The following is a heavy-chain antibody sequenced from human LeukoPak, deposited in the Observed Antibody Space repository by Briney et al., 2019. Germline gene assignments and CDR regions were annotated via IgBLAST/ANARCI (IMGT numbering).Heavy chain of an antibody. V-gene: IGHV3-11*01. CDR2: ISSSGSTI. D-gene: IGHD3-22*01. CDR1: GFTFSDYY. Sequence: PGGSLRLSCAASGFTFSDYYMSWIRQAPGKGLEWVSYISSSGSTIYYADSVKGRFTISRDNAKNSLYLQMNSLRAEDTAVNYCARGGGYYYDSSGYSIFDYWGQGTLVTVSS. CDR3: ARGGGYYYDSSGYSIFDY. J-gene: IGHJ4*02.